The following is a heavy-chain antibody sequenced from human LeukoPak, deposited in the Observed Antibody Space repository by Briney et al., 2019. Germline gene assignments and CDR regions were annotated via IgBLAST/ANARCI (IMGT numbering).Heavy chain of an antibody. CDR2: IIPIFGTA. CDR1: GGTFSSYA. Sequence: ASVRVSCKASGGTFSSYAISWVRQAPGQGLEWMGGIIPIFGTANYAQKFQGRVTITTDESTSTAYMELSSLRSEDTAVYYCAREQASPHIAVAGRGAWFDPWGQGTLVTVSS. CDR3: AREQASPHIAVAGRGAWFDP. V-gene: IGHV1-69*05. D-gene: IGHD6-19*01. J-gene: IGHJ5*02.